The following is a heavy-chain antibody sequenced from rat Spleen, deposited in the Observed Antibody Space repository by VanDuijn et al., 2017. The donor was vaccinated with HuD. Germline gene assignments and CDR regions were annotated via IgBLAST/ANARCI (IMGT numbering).Heavy chain of an antibody. CDR1: GFSLSSYG. J-gene: IGHJ2*01. CDR3: TSLFLPHSRAFNY. D-gene: IGHD1-2*01. V-gene: IGHV2-13*01. CDR2: IWGDGKT. Sequence: QVQLKESGPGLVQPSQTLSLTCTVSGFSLSSYGVIWIRQPPGKGLEWMGGIWGDGKTDYNSGLQSRLSISRDTSKSQVFLKMNRLQTDDTAIYCCTSLFLPHSRAFNYWGQGVLVTVSS.